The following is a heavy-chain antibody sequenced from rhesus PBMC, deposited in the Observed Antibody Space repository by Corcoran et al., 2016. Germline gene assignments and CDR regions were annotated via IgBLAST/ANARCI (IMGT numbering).Heavy chain of an antibody. V-gene: IGHV3S18*01. J-gene: IGHJ4*01. Sequence: EVQLVESGGGLAKPGGSLRLSCAASGFSFSDYYMYWVRQAPGKGREWVSGISYTGGSTYYADSGKGRFSIYRENAKNTLYLRMDSLRAEDTAVYYCARRAGTTGWYFDYWGQGVLVTVSS. CDR2: ISYTGGST. D-gene: IGHD1-14*01. CDR1: GFSFSDYY. CDR3: ARRAGTTGWYFDY.